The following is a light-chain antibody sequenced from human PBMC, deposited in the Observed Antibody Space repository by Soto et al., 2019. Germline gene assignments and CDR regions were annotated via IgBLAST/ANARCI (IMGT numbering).Light chain of an antibody. V-gene: IGKV3-15*01. J-gene: IGKJ1*01. CDR1: QSISIIF. CDR3: QQYNNWPRT. CDR2: GAS. Sequence: EIVLTQSPGTLSLSPGERATLSCRASQSISIIFLAWYQQKPGQAPRLVFYGASTRATGIPARFSGSGSGTEFTLTISSLQSEDFAVYYCQQYNNWPRTFGQGTKVDIK.